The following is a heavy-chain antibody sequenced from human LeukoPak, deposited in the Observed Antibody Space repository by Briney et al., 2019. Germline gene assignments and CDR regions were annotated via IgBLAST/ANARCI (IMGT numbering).Heavy chain of an antibody. CDR3: ANVRYLDWYHSDD. Sequence: PGGSLTLSCAPSAFTFSSHGTSWVRQAPGKGLDWVSGISGSGSSTYYADSVKGRFTISRDNSKNTLYLQMNSLRAEDTAVYYCANVRYLDWYHSDDWGEGSMVTVPS. J-gene: IGHJ1*01. CDR2: ISGSGSST. D-gene: IGHD3-9*01. V-gene: IGHV3-23*01. CDR1: AFTFSSHG.